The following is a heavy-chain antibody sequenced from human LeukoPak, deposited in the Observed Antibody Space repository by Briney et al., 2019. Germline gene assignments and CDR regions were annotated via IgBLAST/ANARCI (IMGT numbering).Heavy chain of an antibody. V-gene: IGHV1-2*02. J-gene: IGHJ4*02. D-gene: IGHD1-26*01. CDR1: GYTFTAFF. CDR2: LNPHSGAT. Sequence: ASVKVSCKTSGYTFTAFFIHWVRQAPGQGLEWMGWLNPHSGATNSAQKFQGRVTMTRDTSISTAYMELSRLRSDDTAVYFCARVGAAYQDSNYWGQGTLVTVSS. CDR3: ARVGAAYQDSNY.